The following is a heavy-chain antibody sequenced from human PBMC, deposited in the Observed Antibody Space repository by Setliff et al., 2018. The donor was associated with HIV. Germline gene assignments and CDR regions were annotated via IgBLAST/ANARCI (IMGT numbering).Heavy chain of an antibody. V-gene: IGHV4-59*08. Sequence: SETLSLTCIVSGGSISSHYWSWIRQPPGKGLEWIGYIYYRGSTNYNPSPKSRVTISVDTTKNQFSLKLSSLTAADTAVYYCATYADRESNMFDPWGQGILVTVSS. CDR2: IYYRGST. D-gene: IGHD3-10*01. CDR3: ATYADRESNMFDP. J-gene: IGHJ5*02. CDR1: GGSISSHY.